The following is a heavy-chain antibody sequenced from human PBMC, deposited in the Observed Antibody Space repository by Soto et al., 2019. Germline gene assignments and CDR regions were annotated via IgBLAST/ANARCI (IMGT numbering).Heavy chain of an antibody. CDR1: VFTFSSYS. J-gene: IGHJ4*02. CDR2: ISSSSSTI. Sequence: GAALRLSCAASVFTFSSYSMNWVRQAQGKGLEWVSYISSSSSTIYYADSVKGRFTISRDNAKNSLYLQMNSLRDEDTAVYYCARDDYYDTSGYLALFDYWGQGTLVTVSS. V-gene: IGHV3-48*02. D-gene: IGHD3-22*01. CDR3: ARDDYYDTSGYLALFDY.